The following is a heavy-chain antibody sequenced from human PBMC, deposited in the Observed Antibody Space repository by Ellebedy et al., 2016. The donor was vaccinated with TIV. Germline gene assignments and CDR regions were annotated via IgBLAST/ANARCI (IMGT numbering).Heavy chain of an antibody. CDR1: GSTVSNNY. CDR3: ASSPSQGY. CDR2: IYSGGNT. J-gene: IGHJ4*02. Sequence: GESLKISCAASGSTVSNNYMSWVRQAPGKGLEWVSVIYSGGNTFYAESVKGRFTISRDSSQNTLYLQMDSLRAEDTAVYYCASSPSQGYWGQGTLVTVSS. V-gene: IGHV3-53*01.